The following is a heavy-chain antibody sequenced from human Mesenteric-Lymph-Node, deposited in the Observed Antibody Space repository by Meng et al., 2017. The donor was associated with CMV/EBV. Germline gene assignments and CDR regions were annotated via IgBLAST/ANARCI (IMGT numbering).Heavy chain of an antibody. CDR1: DSTFSPYG. CDR2: IRYDGKNK. CDR3: ASSGQLLSFDP. D-gene: IGHD2-2*01. J-gene: IGHJ5*02. V-gene: IGHV3-30*02. Sequence: GESLKISCAPSDSTFSPYGLHWVRQAPGRGLEWVAFIRYDGKNKYYGDSVKGRFTISRDISQNTLYLQMNSLSGEDTGIYYCASSGQLLSFDPWGQGTLVTVSS.